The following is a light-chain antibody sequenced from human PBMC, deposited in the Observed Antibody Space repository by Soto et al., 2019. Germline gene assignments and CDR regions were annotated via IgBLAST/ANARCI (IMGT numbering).Light chain of an antibody. CDR1: ESISSW. CDR2: KAS. J-gene: IGKJ1*01. V-gene: IGKV1-5*03. CDR3: QQYNSYSKT. Sequence: DIQMTQSPSTLSASVGDRVTITCRASESISSWLAWHQQKPGKAPKLLIHKASSLESGVPSRFSGSGSGTEFTLTISSLQPDDFATYYCQQYNSYSKTFGQGTKVEIK.